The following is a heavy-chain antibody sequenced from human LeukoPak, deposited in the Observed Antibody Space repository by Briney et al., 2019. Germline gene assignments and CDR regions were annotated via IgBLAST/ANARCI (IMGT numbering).Heavy chain of an antibody. V-gene: IGHV3-9*01. CDR2: ISWNSGSI. Sequence: PGRSLRLSCAASGFTFDDHAMHWVRQAPGKGLEWVSGISWNSGSIGYADSVKGRFTISRDNAKNSLYLHMNSLRAEDTALYYCAKAASYGDYVDNWFDPWGQGTLVTVSS. CDR1: GFTFDDHA. J-gene: IGHJ5*02. CDR3: AKAASYGDYVDNWFDP. D-gene: IGHD4-17*01.